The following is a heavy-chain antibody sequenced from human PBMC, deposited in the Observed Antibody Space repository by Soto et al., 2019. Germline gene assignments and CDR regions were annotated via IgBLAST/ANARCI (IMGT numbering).Heavy chain of an antibody. Sequence: GGSLRLSCAASGFTFSSYAMHWVRQAPGKGLEWVAVISYDGSNKYYADSVKGRFTISRDNSKNTLYLQMNSLRAEDTAVYYCACSGCLFDYWGQGTLVTVSS. CDR3: ACSGCLFDY. V-gene: IGHV3-30-3*01. J-gene: IGHJ4*02. CDR1: GFTFSSYA. D-gene: IGHD6-19*01. CDR2: ISYDGSNK.